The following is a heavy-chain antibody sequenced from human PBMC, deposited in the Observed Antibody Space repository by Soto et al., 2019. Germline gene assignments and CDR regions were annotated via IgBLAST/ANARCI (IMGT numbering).Heavy chain of an antibody. CDR3: ATRIFGVEY. D-gene: IGHD3-3*01. CDR2: ISGTSPST. V-gene: IGHV3-23*01. J-gene: IGHJ4*02. Sequence: EVQLLESGGGLVQPGGSLRLSCAASGFTFSAYAMSWVRQAPGKGLEWVSAISGTSPSTYYADSVQGRFSISTDSSRKTLFLQMNTLRAEDTAVYFCATRIFGVEYWRQGTLVSVSS. CDR1: GFTFSAYA.